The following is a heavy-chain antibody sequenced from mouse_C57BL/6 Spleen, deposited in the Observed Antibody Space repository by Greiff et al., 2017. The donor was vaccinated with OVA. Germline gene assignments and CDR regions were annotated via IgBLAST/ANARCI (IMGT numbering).Heavy chain of an antibody. V-gene: IGHV5-4*01. Sequence: DVKLVESGGGLVKPGGSLKLSCAASGFTFSSYAMSWVRQTPEKRLEWVATISDGGSYTYYPDNVKGRFTISRDNAKNNLYLQMSHLKSEDTAMYYCARDYGSRASGFAYWGQGTLVTVSA. CDR3: ARDYGSRASGFAY. D-gene: IGHD1-1*01. CDR1: GFTFSSYA. CDR2: ISDGGSYT. J-gene: IGHJ3*01.